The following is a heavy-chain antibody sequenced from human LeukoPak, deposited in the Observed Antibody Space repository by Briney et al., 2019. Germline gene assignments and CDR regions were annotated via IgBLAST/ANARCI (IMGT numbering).Heavy chain of an antibody. CDR3: ASSRRITMTHL. V-gene: IGHV4-39*07. D-gene: IGHD3-22*01. CDR2: IYYSGST. Sequence: SETLSLTCTVSGGSISSSSYYWGWIRQPPGKGLEWIGSIYYSGSTYYNPSLKSRVTISVDTSKNQFSLKLSSVTAADTAVYYCASSRRITMTHLWGQGTLVTVSS. CDR1: GGSISSSSYY. J-gene: IGHJ4*02.